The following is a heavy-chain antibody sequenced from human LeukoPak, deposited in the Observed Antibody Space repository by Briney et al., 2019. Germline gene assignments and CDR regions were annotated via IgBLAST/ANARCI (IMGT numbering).Heavy chain of an antibody. J-gene: IGHJ4*02. Sequence: GGSLRLSCAASGFTFSDYYMSWIRQAPGKGLEWVSYISSSGDTIYYADSVRGRFTISRDNAKNSLYLQMNSLRAEDTAVYYCAKEAGYSGYDYPDYWGQGTLVTVSS. V-gene: IGHV3-11*01. CDR2: ISSSGDTI. D-gene: IGHD5-12*01. CDR1: GFTFSDYY. CDR3: AKEAGYSGYDYPDY.